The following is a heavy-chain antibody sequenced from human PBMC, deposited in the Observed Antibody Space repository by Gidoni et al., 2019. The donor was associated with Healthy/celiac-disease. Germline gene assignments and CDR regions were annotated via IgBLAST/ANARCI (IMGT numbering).Heavy chain of an antibody. V-gene: IGHV1-24*01. CDR1: GYTLTDLS. D-gene: IGHD3-10*01. CDR3: ATGAQLWFGELNYYFDY. Sequence: QVQLVQSGAEVKKPGASVTVSCTVSGYTLTDLSMHWVRQAPGKGLEWMGGFDPEDGETIYAQKFQGRVTMTEDTSTDTAYMELRSLRSEDTAVYYCATGAQLWFGELNYYFDYWGQGTLVTVSS. J-gene: IGHJ4*02. CDR2: FDPEDGET.